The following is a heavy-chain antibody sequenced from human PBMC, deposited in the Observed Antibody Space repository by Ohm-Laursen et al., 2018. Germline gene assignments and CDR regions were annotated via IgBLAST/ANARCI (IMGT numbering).Heavy chain of an antibody. Sequence: GSLRLSCAASGFTVSSNYISWVRQAPGEGLEWVSVIYIGGTGYYADSVKGRFTISRDVSKNTVNLQMSSLRADDTAVYYCAKGGADTPFDSWGQGTLVTVSS. CDR1: GFTVSSNY. J-gene: IGHJ4*02. V-gene: IGHV3-53*01. CDR2: IYIGGTG. D-gene: IGHD2-2*02. CDR3: AKGGADTPFDS.